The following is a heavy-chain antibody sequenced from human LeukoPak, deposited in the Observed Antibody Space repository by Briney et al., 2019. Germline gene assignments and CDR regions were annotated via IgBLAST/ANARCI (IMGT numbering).Heavy chain of an antibody. D-gene: IGHD2-21*01. CDR2: IKQDGSEK. CDR1: GFTFSSYW. J-gene: IGHJ4*02. Sequence: GGSLRLSCAASGFTFSSYWMSWVRQAPGKGLEWVANIKQDGSEKYYVDSVKGRFTISRDNAKNSLYLQMNSLRAEDTAVYYCARDLEGHICYFDYWGQGTLVAVSS. V-gene: IGHV3-7*01. CDR3: ARDLEGHICYFDY.